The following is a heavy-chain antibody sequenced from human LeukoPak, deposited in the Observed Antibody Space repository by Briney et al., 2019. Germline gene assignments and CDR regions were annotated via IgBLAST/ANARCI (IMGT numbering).Heavy chain of an antibody. CDR3: ARDDGKWNYVANY. V-gene: IGHV1-69*13. CDR2: IIPIFGTA. Sequence: ASVKVSCKASGGTFSSYAISWVRQAPGQGLEWMGGIIPIFGTANYAQKFQGRVTITADESTSTAYMELSSLRSEDTAVYYCARDDGKWNYVANYWGQGTLVTVSS. CDR1: GGTFSSYA. J-gene: IGHJ4*02. D-gene: IGHD1-7*01.